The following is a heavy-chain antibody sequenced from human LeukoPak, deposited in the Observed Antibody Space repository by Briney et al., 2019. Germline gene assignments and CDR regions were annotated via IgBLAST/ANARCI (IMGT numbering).Heavy chain of an antibody. CDR1: GGSISSSSYY. D-gene: IGHD2-21*01. J-gene: IGHJ5*02. Sequence: SETLSLTCTVSGGSISSSSYYWGWIRQPPGKGLEWIGSISHSGSTYYNPSLKSRVTISVDTSKNLFSLKLSSVTASDTAVYYCARQANCGGDCYSFDPWGQGTLVTVSS. CDR2: ISHSGST. V-gene: IGHV4-39*01. CDR3: ARQANCGGDCYSFDP.